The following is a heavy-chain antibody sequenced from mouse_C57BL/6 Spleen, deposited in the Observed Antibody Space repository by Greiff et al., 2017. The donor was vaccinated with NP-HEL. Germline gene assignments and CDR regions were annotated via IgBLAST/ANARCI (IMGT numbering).Heavy chain of an antibody. CDR3: ARCSFITPSMDY. CDR1: GYAFSSYW. Sequence: VQLVESGAELVKPGASVKISCKASGYAFSSYWMNWVKQRPGKGLEWIGQIYPGDGDTNYNGKFKGKATLTADKSSSTAYMQLSSLTSEDSAVYFCARCSFITPSMDYWGQGTSVTVSS. V-gene: IGHV1-80*01. D-gene: IGHD1-1*01. J-gene: IGHJ4*01. CDR2: IYPGDGDT.